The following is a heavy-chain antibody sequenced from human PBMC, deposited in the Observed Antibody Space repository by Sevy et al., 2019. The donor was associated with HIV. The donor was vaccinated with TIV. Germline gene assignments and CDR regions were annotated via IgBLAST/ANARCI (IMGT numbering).Heavy chain of an antibody. D-gene: IGHD3-3*01. CDR1: GFTFSSYS. Sequence: GGSLRLSCAASGFTFSSYSMNWVRQAPGKGLEWVSYISSSSSTIYYADSVKGRFTISRDNAKNSLYLQMNSLRAEDTGVYYRAGGVDYEFWRDYGMDVWGQGNTVNVSS. CDR2: ISSSSSTI. J-gene: IGHJ6*01. V-gene: IGHV3-48*01. CDR3: AGGVDYEFWRDYGMDV.